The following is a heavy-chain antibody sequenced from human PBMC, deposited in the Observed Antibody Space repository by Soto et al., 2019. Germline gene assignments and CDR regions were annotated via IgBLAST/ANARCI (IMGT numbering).Heavy chain of an antibody. CDR3: ARESGVDYYDSSGYYSGPFDY. D-gene: IGHD3-22*01. CDR1: GGSICSGGYY. Sequence: SLTCTVSGGSICSGGYYWSWIRQHPGKGLEWIGYIYYSGSTYYNPSLKSRVTISVDTSKNQFSLKLSSVTAADTAVYYCARESGVDYYDSSGYYSGPFDYWGQGTLVTVSS. V-gene: IGHV4-31*03. J-gene: IGHJ4*02. CDR2: IYYSGST.